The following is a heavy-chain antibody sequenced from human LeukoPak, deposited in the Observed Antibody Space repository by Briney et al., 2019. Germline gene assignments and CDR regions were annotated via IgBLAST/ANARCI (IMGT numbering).Heavy chain of an antibody. V-gene: IGHV3-23*01. Sequence: GGSLRLSGAASGLTFPRYALAWVRQAPGRGLQWASGIGGSGRDTFYSDSVKGRFTISRDNSKNTHYLQMSSLTAEDTAVYYCAKWGDFWTGLNNWYFELWGRGTLVTVSS. CDR3: AKWGDFWTGLNNWYFEL. D-gene: IGHD3/OR15-3a*01. J-gene: IGHJ2*01. CDR1: GLTFPRYA. CDR2: IGGSGRDT.